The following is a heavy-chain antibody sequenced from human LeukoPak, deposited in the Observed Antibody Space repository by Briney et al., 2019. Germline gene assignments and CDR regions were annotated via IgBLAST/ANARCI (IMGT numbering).Heavy chain of an antibody. CDR2: ISSSSSYI. D-gene: IGHD1-26*01. CDR3: ARDSVGHSGSFDY. CDR1: GFTFSSYS. V-gene: IGHV3-21*01. Sequence: GGSLRLSCAASGFTFSSYSMNWVRQAPGKGLEWVSSISSSSSYIYYADSVKGRFTISRDNAKNSLYLQMNGLRAEDTAVYYCARDSVGHSGSFDYWGQGTLVTVSS. J-gene: IGHJ4*02.